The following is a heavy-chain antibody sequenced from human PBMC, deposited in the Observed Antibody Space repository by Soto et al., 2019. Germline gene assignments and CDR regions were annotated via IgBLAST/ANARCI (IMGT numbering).Heavy chain of an antibody. J-gene: IGHJ4*02. Sequence: PGGSLRLSCAAFRDHYMDWVRQAPGKGLEWIGRTRNKANSYTTEYAASVKGRFIISRDDSRNSLYLQMNSLITEDTAVYYCVTAAVGSGWRHFDYWGQGTLVTVSS. V-gene: IGHV3-72*01. D-gene: IGHD6-19*01. CDR1: RDHY. CDR2: TRNKANSYTT. CDR3: VTAAVGSGWRHFDY.